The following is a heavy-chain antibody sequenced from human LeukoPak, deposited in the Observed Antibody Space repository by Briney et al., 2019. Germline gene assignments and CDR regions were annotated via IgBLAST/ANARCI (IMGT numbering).Heavy chain of an antibody. CDR2: IIPIFGTA. CDR1: GGTFSSYA. J-gene: IGHJ5*02. CDR3: ARGRWNGYNYNWFDP. D-gene: IGHD3-3*01. Sequence: SVKVSCKASGGTFSSYAISWVRQAPGQGLEWMGGIIPIFGTANYAQKFQGRVTMTRTTSMSTAYMELNSLRSEDTAVYYCARGRWNGYNYNWFDPWGQGTLVTVSS. V-gene: IGHV1-69*05.